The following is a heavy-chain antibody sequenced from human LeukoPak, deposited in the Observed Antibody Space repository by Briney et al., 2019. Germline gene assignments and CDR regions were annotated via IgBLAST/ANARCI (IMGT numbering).Heavy chain of an antibody. Sequence: GASVKLSCKASGYTFPSYGISWVRQAPGQGLEWMGRIIPIFGTANYAEKFQGRVTITTDESTSTAYMELSSLRSEDTAVYYCAREAPNYYDSSGYYPFEYWGQGTLVTVSS. CDR3: AREAPNYYDSSGYYPFEY. CDR1: GYTFPSYG. D-gene: IGHD3-22*01. V-gene: IGHV1-69*05. J-gene: IGHJ4*02. CDR2: IIPIFGTA.